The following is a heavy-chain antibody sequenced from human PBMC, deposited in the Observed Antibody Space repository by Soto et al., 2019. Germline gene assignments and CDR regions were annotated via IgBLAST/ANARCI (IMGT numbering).Heavy chain of an antibody. CDR3: AKATIVRGVYYYYGMDV. CDR2: ISGSGGST. V-gene: IGHV3-23*01. Sequence: GGSLRLSCAASGFTFSSYAMSWVRQAPGKGLEWVSAISGSGGSTYYADSVKGRFTISRDNSKNTLYLQMNSLRAEDTAVYYCAKATIVRGVYYYYGMDVWRQGTTVTVSS. CDR1: GFTFSSYA. J-gene: IGHJ6*02. D-gene: IGHD3-10*01.